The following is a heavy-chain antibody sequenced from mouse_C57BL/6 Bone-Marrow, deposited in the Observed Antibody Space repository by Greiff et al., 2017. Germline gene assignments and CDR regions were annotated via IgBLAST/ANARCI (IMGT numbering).Heavy chain of an antibody. CDR1: GFTFSSYG. CDR2: ISSGGSYT. J-gene: IGHJ3*01. CDR3: ARGDYDYPLFAY. Sequence: EVKLVESGGDLVKPGGSLKLSCAASGFTFSSYGMSWVRQTPDKRLEWVATISSGGSYTYYPDSVKGRFTISRDNAKNTLDLQMSSLKSEDTAMYYCARGDYDYPLFAYWGQGTLVTVSA. D-gene: IGHD2-4*01. V-gene: IGHV5-6*02.